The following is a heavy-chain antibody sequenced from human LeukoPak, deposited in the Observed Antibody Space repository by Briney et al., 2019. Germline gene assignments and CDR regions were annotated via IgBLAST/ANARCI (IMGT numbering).Heavy chain of an antibody. CDR3: AKDQLAGLSRPYVFDI. J-gene: IGHJ3*02. CDR2: ISYDGSTK. D-gene: IGHD1-1*01. Sequence: GGSLRLSWAAAGFSVSTYAMHWVRQAPGKGLEWVAVISYDGSTKYFPDSVKGRLPIPRDNSQNTMHLQMPSLRPEDTALYYCAKDQLAGLSRPYVFDIWGQGAMVTVSS. V-gene: IGHV3-30*18. CDR1: GFSVSTYA.